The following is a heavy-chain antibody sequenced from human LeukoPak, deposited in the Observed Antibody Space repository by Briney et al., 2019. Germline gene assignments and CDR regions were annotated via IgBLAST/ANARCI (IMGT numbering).Heavy chain of an antibody. J-gene: IGHJ6*03. CDR1: GFTFSSYS. D-gene: IGHD5/OR15-5a*01. Sequence: GGSLRLSCAASGFTFSSYSMNWVRQAPGKGLEWVSYISSSSSTIYYADSVKGRFTISRDNAKNSLYLQMNSLRAEDTAVYYCAKDLSSYYYYYMDVWGKGTTVTVSS. CDR2: ISSSSSTI. V-gene: IGHV3-48*01. CDR3: AKDLSSYYYYYMDV.